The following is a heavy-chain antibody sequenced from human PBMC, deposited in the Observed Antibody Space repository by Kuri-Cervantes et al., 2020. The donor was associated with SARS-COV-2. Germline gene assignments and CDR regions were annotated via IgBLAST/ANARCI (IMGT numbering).Heavy chain of an antibody. J-gene: IGHJ4*02. CDR1: GGSVSSSGYY. D-gene: IGHD2-21*01. CDR3: ARRFGDYGQFDY. CDR2: TYYSGTT. Sequence: GSLRLSCTVSGGSVSSSGYYWTWIRQPPGKGLEWIGHTYYSGTTKYNPSLKSRVTISIDTPKNQFSLMLGSLTAADTAVYYCARRFGDYGQFDYWGQGTLVTVSS. V-gene: IGHV4-61*08.